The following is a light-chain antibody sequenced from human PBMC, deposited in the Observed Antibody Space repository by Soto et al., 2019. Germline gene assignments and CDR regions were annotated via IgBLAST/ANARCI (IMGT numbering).Light chain of an antibody. V-gene: IGKV3-20*01. J-gene: IGKJ4*01. CDR3: QHYGSLVLT. CDR1: QSVSSTY. Sequence: EIVLTQSPGTLSLSPGERATLSCRASQSVSSTYVAWYQQKPGQAPRLLIYGASSRSTGIPDRFSCSGSGTDFTLTISRLEPEDFAVYYCQHYGSLVLTFGGGTKVEIK. CDR2: GAS.